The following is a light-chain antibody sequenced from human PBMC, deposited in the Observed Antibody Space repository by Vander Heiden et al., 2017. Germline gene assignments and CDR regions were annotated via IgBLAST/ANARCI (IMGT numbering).Light chain of an antibody. J-gene: IGKJ2*01. CDR1: QSVHNN. CDR2: GAS. V-gene: IGKV3D-15*01. CDR3: QQYSSWPFN. Sequence: EIALTPFPASLSLSLGDRAALSCRASQSVHNNLAWFQQRPGQAPRLLIYGASSRATDVPDRFSASGSGTDFTLTINSLQSEDVAAYYCQQYSSWPFNFGQGTKVEI.